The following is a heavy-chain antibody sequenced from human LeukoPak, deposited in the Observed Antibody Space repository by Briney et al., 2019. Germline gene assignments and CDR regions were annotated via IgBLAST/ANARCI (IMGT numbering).Heavy chain of an antibody. CDR2: ISYDGGKK. J-gene: IGHJ4*02. CDR1: GFTFSSHD. V-gene: IGHV3-30*03. D-gene: IGHD3-10*01. Sequence: GGSLRLSCAASGFTFSSHDMHWVRQAPGKELEWVAFISYDGGKKDYADSVKGRFTISRDNSKNTLYLQMNSLRAEDTAVYYCAILLLWFGEQLNGWGQGTLVTVSS. CDR3: AILLLWFGEQLNG.